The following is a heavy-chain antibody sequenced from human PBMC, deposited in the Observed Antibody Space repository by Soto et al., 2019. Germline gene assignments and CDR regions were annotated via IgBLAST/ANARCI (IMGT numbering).Heavy chain of an antibody. V-gene: IGHV3-64*01. D-gene: IGHD4-17*01. Sequence: EVQLVESGGGLVQPGGSLRLSCAASGFTFSSYAMHWVHQAPGKGLEYVSAISSNGGSTHYANSVKGRFTISRDNSKNTLYLQMGSLRAEDMAVYYCARDGLRQYAFDIWGQGTMVTVSS. CDR2: ISSNGGST. CDR3: ARDGLRQYAFDI. CDR1: GFTFSSYA. J-gene: IGHJ3*02.